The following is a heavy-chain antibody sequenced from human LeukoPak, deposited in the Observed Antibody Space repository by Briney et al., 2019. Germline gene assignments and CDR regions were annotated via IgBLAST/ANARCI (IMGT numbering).Heavy chain of an antibody. CDR3: ALLLGSGSYFPLDY. D-gene: IGHD1-26*01. CDR2: ISAYNGNT. V-gene: IGHV1-18*01. Sequence: GASVNVSCKASGYTFSSYGISWVRQAPGQGLEWMGWISAYNGNTNYAQKLQGRVTMTTDTSTSTAYMELRSLRSDDTAVYYCALLLGSGSYFPLDYWGQGTLVSVSS. CDR1: GYTFSSYG. J-gene: IGHJ4*02.